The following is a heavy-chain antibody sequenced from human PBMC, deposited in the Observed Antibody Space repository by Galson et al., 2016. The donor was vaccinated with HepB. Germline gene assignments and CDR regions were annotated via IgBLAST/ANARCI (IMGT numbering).Heavy chain of an antibody. CDR2: IWHDGSNK. V-gene: IGHV3-33*01. Sequence: SLRLSCAASGFSFNIYDMHWVRQPPGKGLEWVAVIWHDGSNKSYLDSVKGRFTVSRDNSKNTLHLEMSSLRAEDTAVYYCASDIAVASGAFDYWGQGSLVIVSS. CDR1: GFSFNIYD. CDR3: ASDIAVASGAFDY. D-gene: IGHD6-19*01. J-gene: IGHJ4*02.